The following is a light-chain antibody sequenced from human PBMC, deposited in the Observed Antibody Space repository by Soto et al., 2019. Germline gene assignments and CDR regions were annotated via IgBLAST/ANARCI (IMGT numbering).Light chain of an antibody. CDR1: QDINNC. CDR3: QQSDSLPFT. V-gene: IGKV1-33*01. CDR2: DAS. Sequence: DIQMPQSPSSLSASVGDRVTITCQASQDINNCLNWYQQKPGKAPKLLIYDASTLETGVPSRFSGSESATHFSLTISSLQPEDIATYYCQQSDSLPFTFGPGTKVDIK. J-gene: IGKJ3*01.